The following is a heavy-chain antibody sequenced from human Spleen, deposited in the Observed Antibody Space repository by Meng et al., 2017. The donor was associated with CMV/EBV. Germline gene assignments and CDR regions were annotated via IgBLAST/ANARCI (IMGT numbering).Heavy chain of an antibody. J-gene: IGHJ4*02. CDR1: GFTFSSYG. CDR2: IQYDGSNK. Sequence: GESLKISCAASGFTFSSYGMHWVRQAPGKGLEWVAFIQYDGSNKYYADSVKGRLTISRDSSKNMLYLQMNSLRTEDTAVYYCAKDDCSGGSCYYFDYWGQGTLVTVSS. CDR3: AKDDCSGGSCYYFDY. D-gene: IGHD2-15*01. V-gene: IGHV3-30*02.